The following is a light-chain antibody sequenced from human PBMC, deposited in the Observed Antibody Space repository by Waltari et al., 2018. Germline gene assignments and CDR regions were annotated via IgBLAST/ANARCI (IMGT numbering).Light chain of an antibody. Sequence: EIVLTQSPATLSLSPGERATLSCRASQSVSSYLAWYQQKPGQAPRLRIYDASNRATGIPARFSGSWSGTDFTLTISRLEPEDFAVYYCQQRSNWPRTFGGGTKVEIK. CDR3: QQRSNWPRT. CDR2: DAS. CDR1: QSVSSY. V-gene: IGKV3-11*01. J-gene: IGKJ4*01.